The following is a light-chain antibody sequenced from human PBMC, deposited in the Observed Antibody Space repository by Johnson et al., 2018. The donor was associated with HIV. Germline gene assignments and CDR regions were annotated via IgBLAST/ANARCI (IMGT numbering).Light chain of an antibody. Sequence: QSILTQPPSVSAAPGQKVSISCSGSSSNIGKNYVSWYQQFPGTAPKLLIHENNKRPSGIPDRFSGSKSGTSATLGITGRQTGDEADYYCGTWDSSLSATYVFGTGTKVTVL. CDR2: ENN. J-gene: IGLJ1*01. CDR1: SSNIGKNY. V-gene: IGLV1-51*02. CDR3: GTWDSSLSATYV.